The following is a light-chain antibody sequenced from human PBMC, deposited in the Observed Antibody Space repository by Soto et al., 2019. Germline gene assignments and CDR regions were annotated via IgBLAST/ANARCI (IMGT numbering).Light chain of an antibody. V-gene: IGKV2-28*01. Sequence: EIVMTQSPLSLPVTPGEPASISCKSSQSLLHSNGYNCLDWYLQKPGQSPQLLIYSGSNRVSGVPDRFSGSGSGTDFTLIISRVDAEDVAVYYCKQALQAPFTFGPGTKVDIK. CDR3: KQALQAPFT. CDR2: SGS. CDR1: QSLLHSNGYNC. J-gene: IGKJ3*01.